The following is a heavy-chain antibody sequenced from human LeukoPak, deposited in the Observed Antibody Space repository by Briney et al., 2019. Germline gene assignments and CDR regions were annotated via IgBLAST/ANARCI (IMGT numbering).Heavy chain of an antibody. CDR1: GFTFSSYE. J-gene: IGHJ4*02. CDR3: AREGGYSYGSVDY. Sequence: PGGSLELSCEASGFTFSSYEMNWVRQAPGRGLEWVSYISSSGSTIYYADSVKGRFTISRDNAKNSLYLQMNSLRAEDTAVYYCAREGGYSYGSVDYWGQGTLVTVSS. CDR2: ISSSGSTI. V-gene: IGHV3-48*03. D-gene: IGHD5-18*01.